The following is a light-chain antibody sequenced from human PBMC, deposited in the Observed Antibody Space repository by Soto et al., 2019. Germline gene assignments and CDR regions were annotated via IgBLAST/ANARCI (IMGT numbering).Light chain of an antibody. CDR1: DSDVGAYNY. CDR3: SSYTSSTTLVV. Sequence: QSVLTQPASVSGSPGQSITISCTGTDSDVGAYNYVSWYQQHPGKAPKLLIYEVSNRPSGVSHRFSGSKSDSTASLTISGLQAEDEADYLYSSYTSSTTLVVFGGGTKVTVL. J-gene: IGLJ2*01. CDR2: EVS. V-gene: IGLV2-14*01.